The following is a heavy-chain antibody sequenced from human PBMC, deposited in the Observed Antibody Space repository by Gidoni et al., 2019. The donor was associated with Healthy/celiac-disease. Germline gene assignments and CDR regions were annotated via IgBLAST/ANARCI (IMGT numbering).Heavy chain of an antibody. CDR1: GGSFSGYY. Sequence: QVQLQQWGAGLLKPSETLSLTCAVYGGSFSGYYWSWSRQPPGKGLEWIGEINHSGSTNYNPSLKSRVTISVDTSKNQFSLKLSSVTAADTAVYYCARGAAAGTHWFDPWGQGTLVTVSS. D-gene: IGHD6-13*01. CDR2: INHSGST. CDR3: ARGAAAGTHWFDP. J-gene: IGHJ5*02. V-gene: IGHV4-34*01.